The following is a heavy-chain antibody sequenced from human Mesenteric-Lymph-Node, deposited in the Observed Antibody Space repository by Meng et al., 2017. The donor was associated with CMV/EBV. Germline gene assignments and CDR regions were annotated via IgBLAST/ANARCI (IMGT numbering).Heavy chain of an antibody. CDR1: YY. Sequence: YYWRWIRQAPGKGLEWIGEINHGGNTHYNPSLTSRHSISVDTSKNQFSLKVTSVTAADTAVYYCARGRGSRIVFGVDIAKSSYFDPWGQGTLVTVSS. CDR2: INHGGNT. D-gene: IGHD3-16*02. V-gene: IGHV4-34*01. J-gene: IGHJ5*02. CDR3: ARGRGSRIVFGVDIAKSSYFDP.